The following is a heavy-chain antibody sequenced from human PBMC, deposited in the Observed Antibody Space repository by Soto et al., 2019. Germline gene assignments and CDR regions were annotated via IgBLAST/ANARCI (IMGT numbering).Heavy chain of an antibody. J-gene: IGHJ4*02. Sequence: QVQLQESGPGLVKPSGTLSLTCAVSGDSISSDKWWSWVRQPPGKGLEWIGEIYHSGRTNCNPSPKCRVTISVEKSKNQFSLELSSVTAADTAVYYCARGGDWKIDYWGQGSLVTVSS. D-gene: IGHD2-21*02. CDR3: ARGGDWKIDY. V-gene: IGHV4-4*02. CDR1: GDSISSDKW. CDR2: IYHSGRT.